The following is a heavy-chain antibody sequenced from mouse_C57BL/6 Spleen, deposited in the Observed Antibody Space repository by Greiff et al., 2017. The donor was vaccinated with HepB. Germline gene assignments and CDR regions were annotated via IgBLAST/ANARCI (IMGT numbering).Heavy chain of an antibody. CDR1: GYSITSCYD. CDR3: GRECYGFAY. D-gene: IGHD1-1*01. J-gene: IGHJ3*01. V-gene: IGHV3-1*01. Sequence: EVMLVESGPGLVKPSQSLSLSCTATGYSITSCYDWHWIRHFPGNKLEWMGYISYSGSTNYNPSLKSRISITHDTSMNHFFLKLKSVTAEDTATYYCGRECYGFAYWGQGTLVSVSA. CDR2: ISYSGST.